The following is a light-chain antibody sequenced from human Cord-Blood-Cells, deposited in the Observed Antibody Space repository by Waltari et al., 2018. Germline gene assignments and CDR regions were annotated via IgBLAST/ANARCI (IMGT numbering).Light chain of an antibody. V-gene: IGLV3-10*01. CDR1: ALRNKY. J-gene: IGLJ3*02. CDR2: EDS. CDR3: YSTDSSGNHYWV. Sequence: SYDLIQPPAVSVSPGQTAMITCSGDALRNKYAYWYQQKSGQAPVLAIYEDSKRPSGIPERFSGSSSRTMATLTISVAQVEDEADYYCYSTDSSGNHYWVFGGGTKLTVL.